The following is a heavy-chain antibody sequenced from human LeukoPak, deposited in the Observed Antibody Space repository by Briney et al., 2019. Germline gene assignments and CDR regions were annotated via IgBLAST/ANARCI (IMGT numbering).Heavy chain of an antibody. Sequence: SETLSLTCTVSGGSISSSNYYWSWIRQPPGKGLEWIGSIYYSGTTYYNPSLKSRVTISIDTSKNQFSLKLSSVTAADTAVYYCAGAEPAAIRLAFYFDYWGQGTLVTVSS. D-gene: IGHD2-2*02. CDR1: GGSISSSNYY. CDR3: AGAEPAAIRLAFYFDY. V-gene: IGHV4-39*01. J-gene: IGHJ4*02. CDR2: IYYSGTT.